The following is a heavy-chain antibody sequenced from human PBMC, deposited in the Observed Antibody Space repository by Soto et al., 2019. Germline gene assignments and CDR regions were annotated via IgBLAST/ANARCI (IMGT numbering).Heavy chain of an antibody. D-gene: IGHD3-10*01. CDR2: IYYSGST. CDR3: ARRASGGGARRYFDY. V-gene: IGHV4-39*01. Sequence: QLQLQESGPGLVKPSETLSLTCTVSGGSISSSSYYWGWIRQPPGKGLEWIGSIYYSGSTYYNPSLKSRVTISVDTSKNQFSLKLSSVTAADTAVYYCARRASGGGARRYFDYWGQGTLVTVSS. CDR1: GGSISSSSYY. J-gene: IGHJ4*02.